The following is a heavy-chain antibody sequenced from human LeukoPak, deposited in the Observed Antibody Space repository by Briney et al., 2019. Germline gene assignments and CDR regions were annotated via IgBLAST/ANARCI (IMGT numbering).Heavy chain of an antibody. CDR2: IRYDGSNK. D-gene: IGHD3-10*01. V-gene: IGHV3-30*02. J-gene: IGHJ4*02. CDR3: AKVLTYYPGSGSYYPDF. Sequence: GGSLRLSCAASGFTFKNFGMHWVRQAPGKGLEWVAFIRYDGSNKYYADSVKGRLTISRDNSKNVLDLQLNSLRPEDTAFYYCAKVLTYYPGSGSYYPDFWGQGTLVTVSS. CDR1: GFTFKNFG.